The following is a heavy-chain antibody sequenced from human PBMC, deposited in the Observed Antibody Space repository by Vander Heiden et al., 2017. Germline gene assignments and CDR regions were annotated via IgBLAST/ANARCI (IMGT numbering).Heavy chain of an antibody. Sequence: QVQLQESGPGLVKPSQTLSLTCPVSGGSISSGGYYWRWIRQNTGKGLEGIGYIDYSGSTYYNPSFKRRVTISVDTSKNQFSLKLSSGTAADRAVYYCARAVYYESSGIDYWGQGNLLNVAA. CDR2: IDYSGST. V-gene: IGHV4-31*03. CDR1: GGSISSGGYY. CDR3: ARAVYYESSGIDY. J-gene: IGHJ4*02. D-gene: IGHD3-22*01.